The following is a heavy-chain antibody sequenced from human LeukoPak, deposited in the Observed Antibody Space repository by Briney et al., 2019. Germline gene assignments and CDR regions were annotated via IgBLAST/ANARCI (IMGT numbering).Heavy chain of an antibody. V-gene: IGHV4-34*01. CDR1: GGSFSGYY. Sequence: SETLSLTCAVYGGSFSGYYWSWIRQPPGKGLEWIGEINHSGSTNYNPSLKSRVTISVDTSKNQFSLKLSSVTAADTAVHYCARIAAAGTLDYWGQETLVTVSS. J-gene: IGHJ4*02. CDR3: ARIAAAGTLDY. CDR2: INHSGST. D-gene: IGHD6-13*01.